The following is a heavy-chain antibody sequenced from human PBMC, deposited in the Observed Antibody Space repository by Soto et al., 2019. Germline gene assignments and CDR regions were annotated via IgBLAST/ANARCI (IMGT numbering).Heavy chain of an antibody. Sequence: GGSLRLSCAASGFTFSPYWMSWVRQAPGKGLEWVANIKPDGSEEYYVDSVKGRFTISRDNAKNSLYVQMNSLRAEDAAVYYCARVSTHSGTKFYFDYWGQGALVTVSS. V-gene: IGHV3-7*05. CDR3: ARVSTHSGTKFYFDY. D-gene: IGHD1-26*01. CDR1: GFTFSPYW. CDR2: IKPDGSEE. J-gene: IGHJ4*02.